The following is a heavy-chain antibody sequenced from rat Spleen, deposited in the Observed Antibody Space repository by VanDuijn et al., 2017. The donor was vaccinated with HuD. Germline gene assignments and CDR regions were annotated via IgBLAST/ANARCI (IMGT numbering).Heavy chain of an antibody. CDR1: GLSFSNYD. CDR2: ITNAAGKV. CDR3: ARGTYYRH. V-gene: IGHV5-25*01. Sequence: EVQLVESGGGLVQPGRSMKLSCAASGLSFSNYDMAWVRQAPTKGLEWVASITNAAGKVHYPDSVKGRFTISRDDAKSTLYLQMNSLRSEDTATYYCARGTYYRHWGQGVMVTVSS. D-gene: IGHD1-9*01. J-gene: IGHJ2*01.